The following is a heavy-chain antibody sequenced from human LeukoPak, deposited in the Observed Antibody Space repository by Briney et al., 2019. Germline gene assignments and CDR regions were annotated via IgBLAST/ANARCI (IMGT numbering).Heavy chain of an antibody. CDR2: ISGSGGST. Sequence: GGSLRLSCAASGFTFSSYAMSWVRQAPEKGLEWVSAISGSGGSTYYADSVKGRFTISRDNSKNTLYLQMNSLRAEDTAVYYCAKKPPWYCSGGSCLGYWGQGTLVTVSS. CDR1: GFTFSSYA. J-gene: IGHJ4*02. D-gene: IGHD2-15*01. V-gene: IGHV3-23*01. CDR3: AKKPPWYCSGGSCLGY.